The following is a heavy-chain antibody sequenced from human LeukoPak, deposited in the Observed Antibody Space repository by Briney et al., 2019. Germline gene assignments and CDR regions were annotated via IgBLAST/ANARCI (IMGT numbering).Heavy chain of an antibody. CDR3: AKDQYSGIAVAGILYYYYGMDV. D-gene: IGHD6-19*01. J-gene: IGHJ6*02. Sequence: GGSLRLSCAASGFTFSSYAMSWVRQAPGKGLEWVSAISGSGGSTYYADSVKGRFTISRDNSKNTLYLQMNSLGAEDTAVYYCAKDQYSGIAVAGILYYYYGMDVWGQGTTVTVSS. V-gene: IGHV3-23*01. CDR1: GFTFSSYA. CDR2: ISGSGGST.